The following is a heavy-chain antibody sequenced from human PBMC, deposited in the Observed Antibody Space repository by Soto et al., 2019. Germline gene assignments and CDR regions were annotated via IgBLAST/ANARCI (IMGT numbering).Heavy chain of an antibody. J-gene: IGHJ4*02. D-gene: IGHD3-3*01. CDR3: AHRVLRTVFGLVTTTAIYFDF. V-gene: IGHV2-5*02. CDR2: IYWDDDK. Sequence: QITLNESGPTQVKPRQTRTLTCTFSRFSLTTSGVGVGWIRQSPGKAPEWLALIYWDDDKRYSPSLKSRLTITKDTAKNQVVLTMADLDPADTATYYCAHRVLRTVFGLVTTTAIYFDFWGQGAPVAVSS. CDR1: RFSLTTSGVG.